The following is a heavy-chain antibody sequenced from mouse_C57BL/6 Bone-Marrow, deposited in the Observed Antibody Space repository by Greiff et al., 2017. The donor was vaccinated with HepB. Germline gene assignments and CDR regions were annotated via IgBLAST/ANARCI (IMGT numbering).Heavy chain of an antibody. D-gene: IGHD1-1*01. V-gene: IGHV2-2*01. CDR2: IWSGGSP. CDR1: GFSLTSYG. J-gene: IGHJ2*01. Sequence: VKLQQSGPGLVQPSQSLSITCTVSGFSLTSYGVHWVRQSPGKGLEWLGVIWSGGSPDYNAAFISRLSISKDNSKSQVFFKMNSLQADDTAIYYCARADYYGSSYDYWGQGTTLTVSS. CDR3: ARADYYGSSYDY.